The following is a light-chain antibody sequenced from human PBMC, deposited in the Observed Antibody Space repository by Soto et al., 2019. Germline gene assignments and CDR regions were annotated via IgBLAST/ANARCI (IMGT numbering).Light chain of an antibody. CDR3: QQYSNWPPYT. CDR1: QTISTN. Sequence: EIVMTQSPVTLSVSPGERATLSCRASQTISTNLAWHHQKPGQAPRLLIYGASTRATGIPATLSGSGSGTEFTLSISSLQSEDFAVYSCQQYSNWPPYTFGQGTKLEIK. V-gene: IGKV3-15*01. J-gene: IGKJ2*01. CDR2: GAS.